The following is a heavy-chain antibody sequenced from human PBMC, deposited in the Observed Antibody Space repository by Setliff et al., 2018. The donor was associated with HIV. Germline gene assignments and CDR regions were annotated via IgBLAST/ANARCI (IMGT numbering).Heavy chain of an antibody. V-gene: IGHV4-61*02. CDR2: IYTSGRT. CDR3: ASLFHDTSAPWLYYFDY. Sequence: SETLSLTCTVSGGSISSGSHYWSWIRQPAGKGLEWIGLIYTSGRTNYNPSLKGRVTISVDRSKNQFSLNLSSVTAADTALYCCASLFHDTSAPWLYYFDYWGQGTLVTVSS. J-gene: IGHJ4*02. CDR1: GGSISSGSHY. D-gene: IGHD3-22*01.